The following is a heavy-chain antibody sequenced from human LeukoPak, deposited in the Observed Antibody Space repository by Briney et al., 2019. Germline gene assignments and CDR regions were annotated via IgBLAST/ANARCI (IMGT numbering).Heavy chain of an antibody. D-gene: IGHD2-2*01. Sequence: ASVKVSCKASGYTFTSYGISWVRQAPGQGLEWMGWISAYNGNTNYAQKLQGRVTMTTDTSTSTAYMELRSLRSDDTAVYYCARDSCSSTSCSLNWFAPGGQGTLVTVPS. CDR1: GYTFTSYG. CDR2: ISAYNGNT. CDR3: ARDSCSSTSCSLNWFAP. V-gene: IGHV1-18*01. J-gene: IGHJ5*02.